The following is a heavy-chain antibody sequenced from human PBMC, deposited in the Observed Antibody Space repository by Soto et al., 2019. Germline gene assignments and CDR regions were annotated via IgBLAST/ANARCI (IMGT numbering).Heavy chain of an antibody. D-gene: IGHD2-8*01. CDR1: RYSFTDYH. CDR3: ARGDSTDCSNGVCSFFYNHDMDV. CDR2: INPKSGGT. J-gene: IGHJ6*02. V-gene: IGHV1-2*04. Sequence: ASVTVSCKASRYSFTDYHIHWVRQAPGQGLEWLGRINPKSGGTSTAQKFQGWVTMTTDTSLSTASMELTRLTSDDTAIYYCARGDSTDCSNGVCSFFYNHDMDVWGQGTTVTVSS.